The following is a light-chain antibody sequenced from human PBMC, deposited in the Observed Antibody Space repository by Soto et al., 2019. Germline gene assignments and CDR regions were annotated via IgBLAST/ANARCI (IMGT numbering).Light chain of an antibody. CDR3: CSYAGSSTLV. Sequence: QSALTQSRSVSGSPGQSVTISCTGTSSDVGYYDYVSWYQQHPGKAPKLILYDVTKRSSGVPDRFSGSKSGHTASLTISGLQTEDEADYFCCSYAGSSTLVFGGGTQLTVL. V-gene: IGLV2-11*01. J-gene: IGLJ3*02. CDR2: DVT. CDR1: SSDVGYYDY.